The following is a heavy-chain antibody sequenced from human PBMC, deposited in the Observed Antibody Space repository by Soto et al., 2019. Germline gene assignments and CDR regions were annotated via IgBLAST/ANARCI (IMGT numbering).Heavy chain of an antibody. CDR1: GGSISSYY. J-gene: IGHJ3*02. CDR3: ARGHIVVVTAANDAFDI. Sequence: QVQLQESGPGLVKPSETLSLTCTVSGGSISSYYWSWIRQPPGKGLEWIGYIYYSGSTNYNPSLKSRVTISVDTSKNQFSLKLSSVTAADTAVYYCARGHIVVVTAANDAFDIWGQGTMVTVSS. D-gene: IGHD2-21*02. V-gene: IGHV4-59*01. CDR2: IYYSGST.